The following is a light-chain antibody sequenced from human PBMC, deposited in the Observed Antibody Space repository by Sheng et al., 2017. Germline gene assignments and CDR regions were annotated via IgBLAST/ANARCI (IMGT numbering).Light chain of an antibody. CDR2: GAS. Sequence: DIQMTQSPSSLSASVGDRVTITCRAGHSIGTSLNWLQEKPGKAPKPLIFGASELQSGVPSRFSGSGSGTDFTLTINSLQPEDFGTYYCLQTYSFPYTFGQGTKLETK. CDR3: LQTYSFPYT. CDR1: HSIGTS. V-gene: IGKV1-39*01. J-gene: IGKJ2*01.